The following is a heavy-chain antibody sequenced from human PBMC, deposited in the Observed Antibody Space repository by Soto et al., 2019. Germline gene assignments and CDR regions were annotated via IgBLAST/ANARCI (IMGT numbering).Heavy chain of an antibody. J-gene: IGHJ6*03. CDR1: GGSISSYY. V-gene: IGHV4-59*08. D-gene: IGHD2-2*01. CDR2: IYYSGST. Sequence: TSETLSLTCTVSGGSISSYYWSWIRQPPGKGLEWIGYIYYSGSTNYNPSLKSRVTISVDTSKNQFSLKLSSVTAADTAVYYCARHPDIVVVPAAMLGYMDVWGKGTTVTVSS. CDR3: ARHPDIVVVPAAMLGYMDV.